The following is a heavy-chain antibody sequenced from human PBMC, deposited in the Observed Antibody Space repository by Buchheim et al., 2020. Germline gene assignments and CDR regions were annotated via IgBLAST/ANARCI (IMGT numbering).Heavy chain of an antibody. CDR3: ARGSGNSWHLLH. J-gene: IGHJ1*01. D-gene: IGHD6-13*01. Sequence: QVQLQESGPGQVKPSETLSLTCTVSGGSISSDYWSWIRQSPGKGLEWIGCIFYSGNTHYNPSLKSRVTISSEKSKNQFFLKLNSVTAADTAVYYCARGSGNSWHLLHWGQGTL. V-gene: IGHV4-59*01. CDR1: GGSISSDY. CDR2: IFYSGNT.